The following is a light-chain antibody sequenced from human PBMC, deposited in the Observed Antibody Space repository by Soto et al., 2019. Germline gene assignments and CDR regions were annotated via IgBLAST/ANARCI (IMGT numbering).Light chain of an antibody. Sequence: QSVLTQPPSVSGAPGQKVTISCSGSSTNIGNNYVSWYQHLPGTAPKLLIYDNSERPPGIPDRFSGSKSGTSATLGITGLQTGDEADYYCGTWDSSLSAGVFGGGTKLTVL. CDR1: STNIGNNY. CDR3: GTWDSSLSAGV. V-gene: IGLV1-51*01. J-gene: IGLJ2*01. CDR2: DNS.